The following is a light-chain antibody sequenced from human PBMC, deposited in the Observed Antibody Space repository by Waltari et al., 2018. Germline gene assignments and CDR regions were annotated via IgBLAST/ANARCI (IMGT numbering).Light chain of an antibody. V-gene: IGKV1-12*01. Sequence: DIQMTQSPSSVSASVGDRVTITCRASQDISSWLALYQQKPGQAPRLLLYAVSILHSGVPSMFSGSGSGTDVTLTITSLQPEDFAIYYCQQGDGFHPITFGQGTRLE. CDR2: AVS. J-gene: IGKJ5*01. CDR1: QDISSW. CDR3: QQGDGFHPIT.